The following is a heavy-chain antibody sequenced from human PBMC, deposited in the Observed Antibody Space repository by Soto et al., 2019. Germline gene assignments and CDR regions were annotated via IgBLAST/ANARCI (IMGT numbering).Heavy chain of an antibody. Sequence: GGSLRLSCAASGFTFSSYAMSWVRQAPGKGLEWVSAISGSGGSTYYADSVKGRFTISRDNSKNTLYLQMNSLRAEDTAVYYCAKDRDARYCSGGSCYFDYWGQGTLVTVSS. CDR1: GFTFSSYA. CDR2: ISGSGGST. V-gene: IGHV3-23*01. D-gene: IGHD2-15*01. J-gene: IGHJ4*02. CDR3: AKDRDARYCSGGSCYFDY.